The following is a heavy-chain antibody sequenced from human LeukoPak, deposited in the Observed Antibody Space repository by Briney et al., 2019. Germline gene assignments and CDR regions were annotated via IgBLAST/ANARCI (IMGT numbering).Heavy chain of an antibody. D-gene: IGHD2-21*02. CDR3: ARGSPTVVVTAISQPFDY. CDR1: GYTFTGYY. J-gene: IGHJ4*02. V-gene: IGHV1-2*02. CDR2: INPNSGGT. Sequence: ASVKVSCKASGYTFTGYYMHWVRQAPGQGLEWMGWINPNSGGTNYAQKFQGRVTMTRDTSISTAYMELSRLRSDDTAVYYCARGSPTVVVTAISQPFDYWGQGTLVTVSS.